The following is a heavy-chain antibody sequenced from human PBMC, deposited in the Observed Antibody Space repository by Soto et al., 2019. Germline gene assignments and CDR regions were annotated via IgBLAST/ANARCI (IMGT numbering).Heavy chain of an antibody. V-gene: IGHV3-48*01. J-gene: IGHJ6*02. CDR3: AREGFYCYYGMDV. Sequence: AASGFTFSSYSMNWVRQAPGKGLEWVSYISSSSSTIYYADSVKGRFTISRDNAKNSLYLQMNSLRAEDTAVYYCAREGFYCYYGMDVWGQGTTVTVS. CDR1: GFTFSSYS. CDR2: ISSSSSTI.